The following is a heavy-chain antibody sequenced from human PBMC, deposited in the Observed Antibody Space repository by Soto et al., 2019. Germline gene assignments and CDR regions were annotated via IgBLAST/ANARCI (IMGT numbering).Heavy chain of an antibody. CDR2: ISSSSSYI. CDR1: GFPFSSYS. D-gene: IGHD2-2*01. Sequence: AMRLSCAASGFPFSSYSVNWVRQAPGKGLEWVSSISSSSSYIYYADSVKGRFTISRDNAKNSLYLQMNSLRAEDTAVYYCARGSNRRSMHYGMDVWGQGTTVTVSS. J-gene: IGHJ6*02. V-gene: IGHV3-21*01. CDR3: ARGSNRRSMHYGMDV.